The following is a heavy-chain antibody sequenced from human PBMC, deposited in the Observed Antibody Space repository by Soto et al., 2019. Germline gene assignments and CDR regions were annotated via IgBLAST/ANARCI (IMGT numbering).Heavy chain of an antibody. CDR3: ARGPTMELDY. J-gene: IGHJ4*02. CDR1: GFTFSSYV. Sequence: GGSRRLSCAASGFTFSSYVMHGVRQAPGKGLEWVAVIWYDGSNKYYADSVKGRFTISRDNSKNTLYLQMNSLRAEDTAVYYCARGPTMELDYWGQGTLVTVSS. V-gene: IGHV3-33*01. CDR2: IWYDGSNK. D-gene: IGHD3-10*01.